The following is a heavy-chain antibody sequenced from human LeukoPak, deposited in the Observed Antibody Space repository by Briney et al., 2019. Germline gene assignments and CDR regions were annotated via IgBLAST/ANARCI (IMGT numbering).Heavy chain of an antibody. CDR2: IIPIFGTA. Sequence: SVKVSCKASGGTFSSYAISWVRQAPGQGLEWMGGIIPIFGTANYAQKFQGRVTITADESTSTAYMELSSLRSDDTAVYYCARRGSYPVWWFDPWGQGTLVTVSS. J-gene: IGHJ5*02. V-gene: IGHV1-69*13. CDR3: ARRGSYPVWWFDP. CDR1: GGTFSSYA. D-gene: IGHD1-26*01.